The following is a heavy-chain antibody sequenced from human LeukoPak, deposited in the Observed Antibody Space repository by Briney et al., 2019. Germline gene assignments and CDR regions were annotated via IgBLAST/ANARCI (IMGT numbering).Heavy chain of an antibody. J-gene: IGHJ6*02. D-gene: IGHD2-15*01. Sequence: SQTLSLTCTVSGGSISSGGYYWSWIRQHPGKGLESIGYIYYSGSTYYNPSLESRVTISIDTSKSQFSLKLSSMTAADTAVYYCARGGYYYYYGMDVWGQGTTVTVSS. CDR1: GGSISSGGYY. CDR3: ARGGYYYYYGMDV. V-gene: IGHV4-31*03. CDR2: IYYSGST.